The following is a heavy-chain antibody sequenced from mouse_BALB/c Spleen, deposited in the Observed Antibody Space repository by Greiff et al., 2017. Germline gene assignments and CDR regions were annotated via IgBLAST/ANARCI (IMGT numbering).Heavy chain of an antibody. D-gene: IGHD1-1*01. CDR1: GFNIKDTY. Sequence: VQLQQSGAELVKPGASVKLSCTASGFNIKDTYMHWVKQRPEQGLEWIGRIDPANGNTKYDPKFQGKATITADTSSNTAYLQLSSLTSEDTAVYYCDRIYYYGSSDAMDYWGQGTSVTVSS. CDR2: IDPANGNT. V-gene: IGHV14-3*02. J-gene: IGHJ4*01. CDR3: DRIYYYGSSDAMDY.